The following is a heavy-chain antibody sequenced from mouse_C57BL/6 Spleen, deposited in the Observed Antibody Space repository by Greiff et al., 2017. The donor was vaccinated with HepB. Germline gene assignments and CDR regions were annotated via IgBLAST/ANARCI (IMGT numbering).Heavy chain of an antibody. V-gene: IGHV1-15*01. CDR2: IDPETGGT. CDR1: GYTFTDYE. D-gene: IGHD1-1*01. Sequence: VQLQQSGAELVRPGASVTLSCKASGYTFTDYEMHWVKQTPVHGLEWIGAIDPETGGTAYNQKFKGKAILTADKSSSTAYMALRSLTSEDSAVYYCTRDYGSSYYYFDYWGQGTTLTVSS. CDR3: TRDYGSSYYYFDY. J-gene: IGHJ2*01.